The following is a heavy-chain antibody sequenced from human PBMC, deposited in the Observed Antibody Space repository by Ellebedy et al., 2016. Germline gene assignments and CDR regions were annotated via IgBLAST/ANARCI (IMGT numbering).Heavy chain of an antibody. Sequence: SETLSLTCTVTGGSISGYYWSWIRQPPGKGLEWIGYIYSSGSTNYNPSLKTRVTMSVDTSKNQFTLKLTSMTAADTAVYYCATALSVVTSGFFDVWGRGTLVTVSS. CDR3: ATALSVVTSGFFDV. D-gene: IGHD2-21*02. CDR2: IYSSGST. J-gene: IGHJ2*01. CDR1: GGSISGYY. V-gene: IGHV4-59*01.